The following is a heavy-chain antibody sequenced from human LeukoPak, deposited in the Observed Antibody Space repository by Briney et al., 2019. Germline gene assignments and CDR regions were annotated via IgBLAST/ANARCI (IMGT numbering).Heavy chain of an antibody. Sequence: SQTLSLTCTVSGGSISSGDYYWSWIRQPPGKGLEWIGYIYYSGSTHYNPSLKSRVTISVDTSKNQFSLKLSSVTAADTAVYYCARTFRESYYDFWSGYSTLDYWGQGTLVTVSS. D-gene: IGHD3-3*01. V-gene: IGHV4-30-4*08. CDR2: IYYSGST. J-gene: IGHJ4*02. CDR1: GGSISSGDYY. CDR3: ARTFRESYYDFWSGYSTLDY.